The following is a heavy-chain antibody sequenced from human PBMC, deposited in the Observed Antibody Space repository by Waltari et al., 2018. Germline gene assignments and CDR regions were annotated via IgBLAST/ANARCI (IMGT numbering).Heavy chain of an antibody. Sequence: EVQLLESGGGLVQPGGSLTLSCAASGITFSSYTMRWVRQAPGSWLDWVSTISASGVTFYADSVKGRFTVSRDSSKNTLSLQMNSLRAEDMAVYYCVRGPAYYFDYWDQGTLVTVSS. CDR3: VRGPAYYFDY. J-gene: IGHJ4*02. V-gene: IGHV3-23*01. CDR2: ISASGVT. CDR1: GITFSSYT.